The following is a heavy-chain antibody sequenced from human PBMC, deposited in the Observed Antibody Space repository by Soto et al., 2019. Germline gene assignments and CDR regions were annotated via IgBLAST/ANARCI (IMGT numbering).Heavy chain of an antibody. CDR2: ISSSGTTI. D-gene: IGHD6-13*01. J-gene: IGHJ4*02. Sequence: GGSLRLSCVASEFTFSSYEMNWVRHAPGKGLEWVSYISSSGTTIYYTDSVKGRFTISRDNAKKSLYLQMSSLRAEDTALYYCVRFGGAAAGPGDYWGQGTLVTVSS. CDR3: VRFGGAAAGPGDY. V-gene: IGHV3-48*03. CDR1: EFTFSSYE.